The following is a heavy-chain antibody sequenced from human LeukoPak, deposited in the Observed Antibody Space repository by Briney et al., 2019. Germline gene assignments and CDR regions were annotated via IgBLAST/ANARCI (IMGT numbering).Heavy chain of an antibody. Sequence: SGGSLRLSCAASGFTFSNFAMSWVRQAPGKGLEWASSISGSGSGGSTNYADSVKGRFTISRDNSKNTLYLQMNGLRAEDTAVYYCAKTEGTDYWGQGTLVTVSS. D-gene: IGHD1-1*01. CDR3: AKTEGTDY. CDR1: GFTFSNFA. J-gene: IGHJ4*02. CDR2: ISGSGSGGST. V-gene: IGHV3-23*01.